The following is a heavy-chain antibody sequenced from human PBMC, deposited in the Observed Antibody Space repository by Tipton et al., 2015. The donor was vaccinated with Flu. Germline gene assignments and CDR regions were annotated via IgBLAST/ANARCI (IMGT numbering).Heavy chain of an antibody. Sequence: QLVQSGAAVKKPGESLKISCKLSGQTFSDSWIGWVRQMPGKGLEWMGIIYPGDSKTIYSPSFQGLVTISVDKSIDTAYLQWSSLKASDTAMYYCARGDAFGVWGQGTLVTVSS. CDR3: ARGDAFGV. V-gene: IGHV5-51*01. CDR1: GQTFSDSW. J-gene: IGHJ3*01. CDR2: IYPGDSKT.